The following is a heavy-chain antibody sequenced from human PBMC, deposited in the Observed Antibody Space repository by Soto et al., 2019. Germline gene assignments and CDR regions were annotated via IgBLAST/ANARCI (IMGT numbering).Heavy chain of an antibody. V-gene: IGHV3-30-3*01. CDR1: GFTFSSYA. CDR2: ISYDGSNK. CDR3: ARTPLNGDLDY. J-gene: IGHJ4*02. Sequence: PGGSLRLSCAASGFTFSSYAMHWVRQAPGKGLEWVAVISYDGSNKYYADSVKGRFTISRDNSKNTLYLQMNSLRAEDTAVYYCARTPLNGDLDYWGQGTLVTVSS. D-gene: IGHD4-17*01.